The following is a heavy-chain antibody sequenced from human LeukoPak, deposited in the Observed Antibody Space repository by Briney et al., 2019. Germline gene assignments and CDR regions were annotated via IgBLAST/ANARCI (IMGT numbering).Heavy chain of an antibody. J-gene: IGHJ4*02. Sequence: SETLSLTCTVSGDSISSYYWSRIRQPPGKGLEWIGYIYTSGGTNYIPSLKGRVTISIDTSKNQFSLKLSSVTAADSAVYYCARLTRLSTSPDRYYLDYWGQGTLVTVSS. V-gene: IGHV4-4*09. CDR3: ARLTRLSTSPDRYYLDY. CDR2: IYTSGGT. CDR1: GDSISSYY. D-gene: IGHD6-6*01.